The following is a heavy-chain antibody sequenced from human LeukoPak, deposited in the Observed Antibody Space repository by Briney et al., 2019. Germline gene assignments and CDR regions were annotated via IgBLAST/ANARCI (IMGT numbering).Heavy chain of an antibody. V-gene: IGHV1-2*02. J-gene: IGHJ4*02. CDR2: INPNSGGT. CDR1: GYTFPGYY. Sequence: GASAKVSCKASGYTFPGYYMHWVRQAPGQGLEWMGWINPNSGGTNYAQKFQGRVTMTRDTSISTAYMELSRLRSDDTAVYYCARVGGQQLGPPRHWGQGTLVTVSS. CDR3: ARVGGQQLGPPRH. D-gene: IGHD6-13*01.